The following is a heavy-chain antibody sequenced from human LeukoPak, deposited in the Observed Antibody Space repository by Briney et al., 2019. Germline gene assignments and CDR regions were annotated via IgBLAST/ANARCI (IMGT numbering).Heavy chain of an antibody. CDR2: MNPNSGNT. CDR1: GYTFTSYD. CDR3: ARASLRDGYNYNY. Sequence: ASVKVSRKASGYTFTSYDINWVRQATGQGLEWMGWMNPNSGNTGYAQKFQGRVTMTRNTSISTAYMELSSLRSEDTAVYYCARASLRDGYNYNYWGQGTLVTVSS. J-gene: IGHJ4*02. V-gene: IGHV1-8*01. D-gene: IGHD5-24*01.